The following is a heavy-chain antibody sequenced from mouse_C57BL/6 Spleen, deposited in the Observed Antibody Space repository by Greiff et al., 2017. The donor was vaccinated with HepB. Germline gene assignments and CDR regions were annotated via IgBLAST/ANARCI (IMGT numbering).Heavy chain of an antibody. Sequence: QVQLQQSGPELVKPGASVKLSCKASGYTFTSYDINWVKQRPGQGLEWIGWIYPRDGSTKYNEKFKGKATLTVDTSSSTAYMELHSLTSEDSAVYFWARDYYGSLYAMDYWGQGTSVTVSS. J-gene: IGHJ4*01. D-gene: IGHD1-1*01. CDR1: GYTFTSYD. CDR2: IYPRDGST. V-gene: IGHV1-85*01. CDR3: ARDYYGSLYAMDY.